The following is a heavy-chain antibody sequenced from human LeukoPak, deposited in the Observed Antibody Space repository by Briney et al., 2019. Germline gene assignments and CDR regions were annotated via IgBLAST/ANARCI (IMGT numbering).Heavy chain of an antibody. J-gene: IGHJ4*02. D-gene: IGHD3-22*01. CDR2: IYYSGST. Sequence: TLTLTCRDTGGSISSDYLSWIRQPPGKGLEWIGYIYYSGSTNYNPSLKSRVTISVDTSKNQFSLKLSSVTAADTAVYYCARRRRYYYDSSGYYFDYWGQGTLVTVSS. V-gene: IGHV4-59*08. CDR3: ARRRRYYYDSSGYYFDY. CDR1: GGSISSDY.